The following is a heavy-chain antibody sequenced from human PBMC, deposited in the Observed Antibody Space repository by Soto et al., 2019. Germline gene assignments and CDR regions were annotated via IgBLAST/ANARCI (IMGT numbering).Heavy chain of an antibody. D-gene: IGHD2-2*01. CDR1: GGSISSYY. V-gene: IGHV4-59*12. CDR3: ARGSMYYYYYGMDV. CDR2: IYYSGST. J-gene: IGHJ6*02. Sequence: SETLSLTCTVSGGSISSYYWSWIRQPPGKGLEWIGYIYYSGSTNYNPSLKSRVTISVDKSKNQFSLKLSSVTAADTAVYYCARGSMYYYYYGMDVWGQGTTVTVSS.